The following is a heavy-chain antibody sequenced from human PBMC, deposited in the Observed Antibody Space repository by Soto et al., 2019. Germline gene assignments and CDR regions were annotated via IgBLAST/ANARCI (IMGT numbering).Heavy chain of an antibody. Sequence: ESGGGVVQPGRSLRLSCAASGFTFSSYGMHWVRQAPGKGLEWVAVISYDGSEKYSADSVKGRFTISRDNSKNTLFLQMNSLRAEDTAVYYCARTTVTAFGGFDYWGQGTLVTVSS. V-gene: IGHV3-30*03. J-gene: IGHJ4*02. CDR3: ARTTVTAFGGFDY. D-gene: IGHD4-4*01. CDR2: ISYDGSEK. CDR1: GFTFSSYG.